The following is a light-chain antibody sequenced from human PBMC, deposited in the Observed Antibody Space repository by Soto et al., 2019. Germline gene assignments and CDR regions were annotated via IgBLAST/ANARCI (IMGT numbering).Light chain of an antibody. CDR3: QQYYSTPQGLT. J-gene: IGKJ4*01. V-gene: IGKV4-1*01. CDR1: QSVLYSSNNKNY. Sequence: DIVMTQSPDSLAVSLGERATINCKSSQSVLYSSNNKNYLAWYQQKPGQPPKLLIYWASTRESGVPDRFSGSGSGTDFTLTISSLQAEDVAVYHCQQYYSTPQGLTLGGGTKVDIK. CDR2: WAS.